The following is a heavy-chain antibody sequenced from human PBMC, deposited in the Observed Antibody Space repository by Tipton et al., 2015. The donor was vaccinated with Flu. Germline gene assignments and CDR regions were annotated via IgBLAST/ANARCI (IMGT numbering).Heavy chain of an antibody. CDR3: ARKRPNYYYYGMDV. Sequence: LRLSCTVSGGSISSYYWSWIRQPPGKGLEWIGYIYYSGSTNYNPTPKSRVTISVDTSKNQFSLKLSDVTSADTAVYDCARKRPNYYYYGMDVWGQWTTVTVSS. CDR1: GGSISSYY. J-gene: IGHJ6*02. V-gene: IGHV4-59*01. CDR2: IYYSGST.